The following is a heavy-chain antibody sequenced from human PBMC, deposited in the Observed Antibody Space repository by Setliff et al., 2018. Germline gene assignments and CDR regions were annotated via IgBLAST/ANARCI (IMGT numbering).Heavy chain of an antibody. CDR3: AGYGYDGSQYQGGFCNMDV. D-gene: IGHD5-18*01. J-gene: IGHJ6*03. CDR1: GASIRSHY. Sequence: PSETLSLTCTVSGASIRSHYWSWLRQPPGKGLEWIGYICSSGSTNNNPSLKSRVTISVATSKPQFYLELTSVTAADTAVYYCAGYGYDGSQYQGGFCNMDVWGKGTTVTVSS. CDR2: ICSSGST. V-gene: IGHV4-59*11.